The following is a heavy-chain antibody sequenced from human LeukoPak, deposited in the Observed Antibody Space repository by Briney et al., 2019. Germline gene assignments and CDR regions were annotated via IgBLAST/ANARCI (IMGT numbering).Heavy chain of an antibody. J-gene: IGHJ4*02. CDR2: IRSSGGST. CDR1: GFTFSSYA. Sequence: PGGSLRLSCAASGFTFSSYAMHWVRQAPGGGLEYFSAIRSSGGSTYYANSVEGRFTISRYNSKNTLYLQMDSLRAEDMAVYYCARSGNDFWSGYSTGYYFDSWGQGTLVTVSS. CDR3: ARSGNDFWSGYSTGYYFDS. V-gene: IGHV3-64*01. D-gene: IGHD3-3*01.